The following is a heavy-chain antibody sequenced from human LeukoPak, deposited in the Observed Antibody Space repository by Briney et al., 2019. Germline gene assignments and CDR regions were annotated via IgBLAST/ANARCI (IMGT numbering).Heavy chain of an antibody. CDR3: ARDGHTAMVLPLPLNY. CDR1: GGTFSSYA. Sequence: SVKVSCKASGGTFSSYAISWVRQAPGQGLEWMGRIIPIFGIANYAQKFQGRVTITADKSTSTAYMELSSLRSEDTAVYYCARDGHTAMVLPLPLNYWGQGTLVTVSP. D-gene: IGHD5-18*01. J-gene: IGHJ4*02. V-gene: IGHV1-69*04. CDR2: IIPIFGIA.